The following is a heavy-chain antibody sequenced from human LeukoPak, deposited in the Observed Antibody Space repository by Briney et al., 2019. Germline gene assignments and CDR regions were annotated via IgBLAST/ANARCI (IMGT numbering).Heavy chain of an antibody. D-gene: IGHD5-18*01. CDR3: ARSNTAMVYFY. J-gene: IGHJ4*02. V-gene: IGHV3-23*01. CDR1: GFTFSNYA. CDR2: INNSGGST. Sequence: SRGSLRLSCAASGFTFSNYAMSWVRQAPGKGLEWVSAINNSGGSTYYADSVKGRFTISRDNSKNTLYLQMNSLRAEDTAVYYCARSNTAMVYFYWGQGTLVTVSS.